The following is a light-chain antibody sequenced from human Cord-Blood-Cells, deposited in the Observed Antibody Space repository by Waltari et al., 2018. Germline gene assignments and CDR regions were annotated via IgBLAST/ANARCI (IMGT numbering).Light chain of an antibody. CDR1: QSISSW. Sequence: DIQMTQSPSTLSASVGDRVTITCRASQSISSWLAWYQQKPGKAPKLLIYKASSLESGVPSRFSGSGSGTEFTLTSSSLQPDDFATYYCQQYNSYWTFGQGTKVESK. V-gene: IGKV1-5*03. J-gene: IGKJ1*01. CDR3: QQYNSYWT. CDR2: KAS.